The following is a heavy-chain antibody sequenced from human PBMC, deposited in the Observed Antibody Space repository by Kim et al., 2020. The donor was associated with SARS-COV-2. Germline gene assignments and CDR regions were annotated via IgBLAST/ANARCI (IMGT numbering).Heavy chain of an antibody. Sequence: ASVKVSCKASGYTFTSYAMHWVRQAPGQRLEWMGWINAGNGNTKYSQKFQGRVTITRDTSASTAYMELSSLRSEDTAVYYCARHRGSGWFNWFDPWGQGTLVTVSS. V-gene: IGHV1-3*01. CDR2: INAGNGNT. D-gene: IGHD6-19*01. CDR3: ARHRGSGWFNWFDP. CDR1: GYTFTSYA. J-gene: IGHJ5*02.